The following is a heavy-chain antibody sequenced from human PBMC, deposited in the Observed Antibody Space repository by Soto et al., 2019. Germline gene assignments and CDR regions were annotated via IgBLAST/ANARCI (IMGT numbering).Heavy chain of an antibody. CDR1: GFTLPGYS. Sequence: GGSLRLSCAPSGFTLPGYSMNWVRQAPGKGLEWVSYISSSSDTIYYGDSVKGRFTISRDNAKNSLYLQMNSLRAEDTAVYYCARVSPPPDYWGQGTLVTVSS. CDR3: ARVSPPPDY. CDR2: ISSSSDTI. V-gene: IGHV3-48*04. J-gene: IGHJ4*02.